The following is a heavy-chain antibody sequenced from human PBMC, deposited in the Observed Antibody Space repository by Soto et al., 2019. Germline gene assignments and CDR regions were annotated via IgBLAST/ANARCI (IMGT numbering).Heavy chain of an antibody. CDR3: AAGYYYGSGPTDY. V-gene: IGHV1-58*01. Sequence: SVKVSCKASGFTFTSSAVQWVRQARGQRLEWIGWIVVGSGNTNYAQKFQERVTITRDMSTSTAYMELSSLRSEDTAVYYCAAGYYYGSGPTDYWGQGTLVTVSS. CDR2: IVVGSGNT. D-gene: IGHD3-10*01. J-gene: IGHJ4*02. CDR1: GFTFTSSA.